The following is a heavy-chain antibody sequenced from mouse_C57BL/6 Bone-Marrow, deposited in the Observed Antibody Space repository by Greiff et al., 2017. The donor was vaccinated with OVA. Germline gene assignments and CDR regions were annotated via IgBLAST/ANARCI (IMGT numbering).Heavy chain of an antibody. CDR1: GYTFTDYN. CDR3: ARAHYDGNLYYYAMDY. Sequence: EVQLQQSGPELVKPGASVKIPCKASGYTFTDYNMDWVKQSHGKSLEWIGDINPNNGGTIYNQKFKGKATLTVDKSSSTAYMELRSLTSEDTAVYYGARAHYDGNLYYYAMDYWGQGTSVTVSS. D-gene: IGHD2-3*01. J-gene: IGHJ4*01. V-gene: IGHV1-18*01. CDR2: INPNNGGT.